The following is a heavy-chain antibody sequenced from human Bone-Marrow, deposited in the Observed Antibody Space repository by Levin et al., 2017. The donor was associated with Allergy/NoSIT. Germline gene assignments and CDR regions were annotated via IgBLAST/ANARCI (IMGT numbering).Heavy chain of an antibody. CDR1: GLTFSSCW. V-gene: IGHV3-7*02. Sequence: HTGGSLRLSCVASGLTFSSCWMSWVRQAPGIGLEWVANIKQDGSGTYYVDSVKGRFTISRDNARNSLYLQMNSLRDEDTAVYYCAKYLYESGRYQGFDYWGLGTQVTVSS. CDR3: AKYLYESGRYQGFDY. CDR2: IKQDGSGT. J-gene: IGHJ4*02. D-gene: IGHD3-10*01.